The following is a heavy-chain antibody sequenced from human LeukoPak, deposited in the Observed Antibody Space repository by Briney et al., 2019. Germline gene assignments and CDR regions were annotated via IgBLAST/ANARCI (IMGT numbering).Heavy chain of an antibody. J-gene: IGHJ6*04. CDR2: ISGSGSYI. CDR1: GFSFSTYT. V-gene: IGHV3-21*01. CDR3: ARGPPRGYYGSGSYYKFGMDV. Sequence: GESLRLSCAASGFSFSTYTMNWARQAPGKGLEWVSSISGSGSYIYYSDSVKGRFTISRDNAKNSLYLQMNSLRAEDTAVYYCARGPPRGYYGSGSYYKFGMDVWGKGTTVTVSS. D-gene: IGHD3-10*01.